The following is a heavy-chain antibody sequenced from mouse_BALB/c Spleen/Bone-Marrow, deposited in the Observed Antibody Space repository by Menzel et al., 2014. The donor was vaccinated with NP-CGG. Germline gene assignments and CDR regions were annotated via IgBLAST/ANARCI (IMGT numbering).Heavy chain of an antibody. J-gene: IGHJ3*01. CDR2: ISSGGSYT. CDR1: GFVFSSYD. V-gene: IGHV5-9*02. D-gene: IGHD2-1*01. CDR3: ARGGNFAWFAY. Sequence: EVHLVESGGGLVKPGGSLKLSCAASGFVFSSYDMSWVRQTPEKRLEWVATISSGGSYTYCPDSVKGRFTISRDNARNTLFLQMTSLRSEDTAMYYCARGGNFAWFAYWGQGTLVTVSA.